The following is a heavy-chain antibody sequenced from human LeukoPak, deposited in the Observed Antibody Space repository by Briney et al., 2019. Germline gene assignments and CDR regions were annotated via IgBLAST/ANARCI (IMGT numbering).Heavy chain of an antibody. CDR2: IYHSGST. CDR1: GVSISSSNW. D-gene: IGHD2-15*01. J-gene: IGHJ6*02. Sequence: SETLSLTCAVSGVSISSSNWWSWVRQPPGKGLEWIGEIYHSGSTNYNPSLKSRVTISVDKSKNQFSLKLSSVTAADTAVYYCARDCSGGSCYSKNYYYYYGMDVWGQGTTVTVSS. CDR3: ARDCSGGSCYSKNYYYYYGMDV. V-gene: IGHV4-4*02.